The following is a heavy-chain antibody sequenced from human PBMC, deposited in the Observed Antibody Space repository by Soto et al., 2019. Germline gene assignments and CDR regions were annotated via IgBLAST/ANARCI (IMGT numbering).Heavy chain of an antibody. CDR2: TYYSGST. D-gene: IGHD3-10*01. CDR1: GGSINSYY. J-gene: IGHJ4*02. V-gene: IGHV4-59*08. CDR3: ARRYGLGFDF. Sequence: QVQLQELGPGLVKPSETLSLTCTVSGGSINSYYWSWIRQPPGKGLEWIGYTYYSGSTNYNPSLKSRVTISVDTSKNQFSLKLSSVTAADTAVYYCARRYGLGFDFLGQGTLVTVSP.